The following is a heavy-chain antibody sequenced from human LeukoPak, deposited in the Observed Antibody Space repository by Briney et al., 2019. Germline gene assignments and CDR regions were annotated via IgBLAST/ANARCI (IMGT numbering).Heavy chain of an antibody. J-gene: IGHJ3*02. Sequence: SETLSLTCTVSGGSFSSYYWSWIRQPAGKGLEWIGHIYTSGTTNYNPSLKSRVTISVDTSKNQFALKLSPVTAADTAVYYCASRGWIQLWLRASDDAFDIWGQGTMVSVSS. CDR1: GGSFSSYY. CDR2: IYTSGTT. V-gene: IGHV4-4*07. D-gene: IGHD5-18*01. CDR3: ASRGWIQLWLRASDDAFDI.